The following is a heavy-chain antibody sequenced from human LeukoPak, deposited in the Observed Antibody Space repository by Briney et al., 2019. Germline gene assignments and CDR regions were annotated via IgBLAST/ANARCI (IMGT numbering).Heavy chain of an antibody. CDR3: ARGAGNFDY. V-gene: IGHV4-59*01. CDR1: GGSTSSYF. CDR2: IYYSGST. D-gene: IGHD6-19*01. J-gene: IGHJ4*02. Sequence: PSETLSLTCTVSGGSTSSYFWSWIRQPPGKGLEWIGYIYYSGSTNYNPSLKSRVTISVDTSKNQFSLRLSSVTAADTAVYYCARGAGNFDYWGQGTLVTVSS.